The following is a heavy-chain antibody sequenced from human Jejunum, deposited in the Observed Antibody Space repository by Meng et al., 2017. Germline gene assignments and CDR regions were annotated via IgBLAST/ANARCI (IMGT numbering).Heavy chain of an antibody. J-gene: IGHJ4*02. CDR3: ARTQGGRRLVDY. CDR1: GFTFTNYG. D-gene: IGHD6-25*01. V-gene: IGHV3-11*01. CDR2: MSSSGSVR. Sequence: QVELVECGGGVVQPGRSLTLSCAASGFTFTNYGFHWVRQAPGKGLEWVSYMSSSGSVRYYADSAKGRFTISRDNAKNLLYLQMNSLRAEDTAVYYCARTQGGRRLVDYWGQGTLVTVSS.